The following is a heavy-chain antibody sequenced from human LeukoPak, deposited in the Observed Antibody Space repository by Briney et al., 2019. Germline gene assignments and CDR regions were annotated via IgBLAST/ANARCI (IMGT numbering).Heavy chain of an antibody. Sequence: GGSLRLSCAASGFTFRSYCMTWVRQAPGKGREWVANIKQDGSEKYWVDSVKGRFTISRDNAKNSLYLQMNSLRAEDTAVYYCARGYSYAFDYWGQRTLVTVS. D-gene: IGHD5-18*01. V-gene: IGHV3-7*03. CDR2: IKQDGSEK. CDR3: ARGYSYAFDY. J-gene: IGHJ4*02. CDR1: GFTFRSYC.